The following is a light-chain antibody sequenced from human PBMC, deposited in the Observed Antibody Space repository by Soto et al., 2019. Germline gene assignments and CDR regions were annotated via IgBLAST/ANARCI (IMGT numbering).Light chain of an antibody. CDR2: GAS. CDR3: QQYGSSRWT. Sequence: ENVLTQSPGTLSLSPGERATVSCRASQSITGSYLAWYQQTPGQAPRLLIYGASSRATGVPDRFSGSGSGTDFTLTISRLEPEDFAVYYCQQYGSSRWTFGQGTKVDIK. J-gene: IGKJ1*01. V-gene: IGKV3-20*01. CDR1: QSITGSY.